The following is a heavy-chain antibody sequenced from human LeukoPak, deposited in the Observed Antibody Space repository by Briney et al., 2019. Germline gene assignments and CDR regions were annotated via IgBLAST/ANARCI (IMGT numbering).Heavy chain of an antibody. CDR1: GGSISSSSYY. CDR2: IYYSGST. J-gene: IGHJ5*02. CDR3: ARAYYYDSSGYYYGGYNWFDP. V-gene: IGHV4-39*01. D-gene: IGHD3-22*01. Sequence: SETLSLTCTVSGGSISSSSYYWGWIRQPPGKGLEWIGSIYYSGSTYYNPSLKSRVTISVDTSKNQFSLKLSSVTAADTAVYYCARAYYYDSSGYYYGGYNWFDPWGQGTLVTVSS.